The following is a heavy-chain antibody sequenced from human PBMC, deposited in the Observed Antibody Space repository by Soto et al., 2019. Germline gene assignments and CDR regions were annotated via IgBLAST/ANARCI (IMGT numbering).Heavy chain of an antibody. CDR1: GFTFSNYA. Sequence: PGGSLRLSCATSGFTFSNYAMSWVRQVPGKGLEWVSYISSSSSSIYYAASVKGRFTISRDNAKNSLFLQMNSLRAEDTAVYYCARDSGYSYGPFDYWGQGTLVTVSS. CDR3: ARDSGYSYGPFDY. V-gene: IGHV3-48*01. J-gene: IGHJ4*02. CDR2: ISSSSSSI. D-gene: IGHD5-18*01.